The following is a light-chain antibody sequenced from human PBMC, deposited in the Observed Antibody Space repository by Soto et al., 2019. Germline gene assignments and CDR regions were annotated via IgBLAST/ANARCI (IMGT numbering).Light chain of an antibody. V-gene: IGKV3-20*01. Sequence: EIVLTQSPDTLSLSPGEIATLSCRASQRVRSNYLAWYQQKPGQAPRFLIYDASSRATGIPDRFSGSGSGTDFTLTISRLEPEDVAVYYCQQSGSSPLTFGGGTKVEIK. CDR1: QRVRSNY. CDR2: DAS. J-gene: IGKJ4*01. CDR3: QQSGSSPLT.